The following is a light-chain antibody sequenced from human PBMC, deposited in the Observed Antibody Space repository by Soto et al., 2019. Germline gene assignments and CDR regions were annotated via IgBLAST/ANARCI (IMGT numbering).Light chain of an antibody. CDR1: QSVGSN. Sequence: EIVMTQSPATLSVSPGERATLSCRASQSVGSNLAWYQQKPGQAPRLLIYGASTRATGIPARFSGSGSGTDCTLPISSLQSEDFAIYFCQQYNNWPPDRTFGQGTKVEIK. CDR2: GAS. J-gene: IGKJ1*01. V-gene: IGKV3-15*01. CDR3: QQYNNWPPDRT.